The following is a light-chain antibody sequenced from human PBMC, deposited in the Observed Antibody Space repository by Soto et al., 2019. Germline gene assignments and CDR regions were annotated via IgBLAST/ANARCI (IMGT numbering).Light chain of an antibody. V-gene: IGKV1-39*01. CDR3: HQSHSTPQT. Sequence: DIQMTQSPSSLSASVGDRVTITCRASQSIDRYLNWYQQKPGKAPQLLIFAASSLQRGVPSRFSGSGPGTDFNLTISNLQREDFATYYCHQSHSTPQTFGQGTRVDIK. CDR1: QSIDRY. CDR2: AAS. J-gene: IGKJ1*01.